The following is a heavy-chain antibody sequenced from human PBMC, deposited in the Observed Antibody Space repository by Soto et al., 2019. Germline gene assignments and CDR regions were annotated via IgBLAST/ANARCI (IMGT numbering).Heavy chain of an antibody. J-gene: IGHJ4*02. V-gene: IGHV4-4*02. D-gene: IGHD3-9*01. CDR1: GGSIDNNKW. CDR2: IKRRGAT. CDR3: ATRENFATGPL. Sequence: QVQLQESGPGLVKPSETLSLTCAVSGGSIDNNKWWTWVRQPPGKGLEWIGEIKRRGATYYNPSLKSRVSISVDKSKNHFSLHLNSVIAEDTAVYYCATRENFATGPLWGLGTLVTVSS.